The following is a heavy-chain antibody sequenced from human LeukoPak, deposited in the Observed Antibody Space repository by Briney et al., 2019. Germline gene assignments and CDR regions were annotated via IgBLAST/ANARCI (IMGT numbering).Heavy chain of an antibody. CDR3: AREGGHRSSWSFDY. Sequence: PGGSLRLSCAASRFTFSSYGMSWVRQAPGKGLEWVSAVSGSGDNTYYAGSVKGRFTISRDKSKNTLYLQMNSLRAEDTAVYYCAREGGHRSSWSFDYWGQGTLVSVSS. CDR2: VSGSGDNT. CDR1: RFTFSSYG. V-gene: IGHV3-23*01. J-gene: IGHJ4*02. D-gene: IGHD6-19*01.